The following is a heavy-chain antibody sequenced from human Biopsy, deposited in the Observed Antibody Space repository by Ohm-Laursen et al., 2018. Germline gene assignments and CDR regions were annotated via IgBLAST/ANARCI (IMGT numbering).Heavy chain of an antibody. CDR1: RFTFSRYW. CDR3: AGGGEGSGSFVKPPKTWFDP. D-gene: IGHD3-10*01. CDR2: INQEGSEK. Sequence: GSLRLSCAASRFTFSRYWMNWVRQAPGKGPEWVANINQEGSEKYYVDSVKGRFTISRDNAENSLYLEMNSLRTEDTAVYYCAGGGEGSGSFVKPPKTWFDPWGQGTLVTVSS. V-gene: IGHV3-7*01. J-gene: IGHJ5*02.